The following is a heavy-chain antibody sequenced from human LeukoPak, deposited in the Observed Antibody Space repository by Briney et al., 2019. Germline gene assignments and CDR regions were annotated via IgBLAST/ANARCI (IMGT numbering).Heavy chain of an antibody. J-gene: IGHJ6*02. CDR3: ARESSSSWTLGYYYYGMDV. CDR2: ISSSSSTI. CDR1: GFTFSSYS. Sequence: PGGSLRLSCAASGFTFSSYSMNWVRQAPGKGLEWVSYISSSSSTIYYADSVKGRFTISRDNAKNSLYLQMNSLRAEDTAVYYCARESSSSWTLGYYYYGMDVWGQGTTVTVSS. D-gene: IGHD6-13*01. V-gene: IGHV3-48*04.